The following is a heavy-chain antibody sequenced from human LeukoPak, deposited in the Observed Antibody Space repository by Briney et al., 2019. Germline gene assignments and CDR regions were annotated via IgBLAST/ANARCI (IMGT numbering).Heavy chain of an antibody. J-gene: IGHJ4*02. CDR1: GFPFSAYS. V-gene: IGHV3-11*06. CDR2: IGISSGNT. CDR3: ARDHNYAFDN. D-gene: IGHD1-1*01. Sequence: GGSLRLSCAASGFPFSAYSMNWVRQAPGKGLEWISYIGISSGNTKYADSVKGRFTISGDNAKNSLHLQMNSLRVEDTAVYYCARDHNYAFDNWGQGTLVTVSS.